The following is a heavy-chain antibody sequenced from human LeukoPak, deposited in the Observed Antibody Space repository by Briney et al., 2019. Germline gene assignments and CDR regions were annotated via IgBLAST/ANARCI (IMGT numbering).Heavy chain of an antibody. J-gene: IGHJ6*02. D-gene: IGHD2-2*01. Sequence: SETLSLTCTVSGGSISSGGYYWSWIRQHPGKGLEWIGYIYYSGSTYYNPSLKSRVTRSVDTSKNQFSLKLSSVTAADTAVYYCARAPFLYCSSTSCLTTYYYYGMDVWGQGTTVTVSS. V-gene: IGHV4-31*03. CDR2: IYYSGST. CDR1: GGSISSGGYY. CDR3: ARAPFLYCSSTSCLTTYYYYGMDV.